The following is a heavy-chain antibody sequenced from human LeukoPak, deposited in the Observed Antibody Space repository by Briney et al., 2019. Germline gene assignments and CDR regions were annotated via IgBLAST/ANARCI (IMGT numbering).Heavy chain of an antibody. CDR3: ARDGITILGVVSSRMDV. CDR1: GGSISSYY. Sequence: PSETLSLTCTVSGGSISSYYWSWIRQPAGKGLEWIGRIYTSGSTNYNPSLKSRVTMSVDTSKNQFPLRLSSVTAADTAVYYCARDGITILGVVSSRMDVWGKGTTVTVSS. J-gene: IGHJ6*04. D-gene: IGHD3-3*01. V-gene: IGHV4-4*07. CDR2: IYTSGST.